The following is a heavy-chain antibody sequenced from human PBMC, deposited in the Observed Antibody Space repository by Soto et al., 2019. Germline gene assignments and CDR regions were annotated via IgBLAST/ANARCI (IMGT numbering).Heavy chain of an antibody. CDR3: ARVVFDSSDYGH. D-gene: IGHD3-22*01. CDR2: INPSGGNT. CDR1: GYTFTIYY. V-gene: IGHV1-46*01. J-gene: IGHJ4*02. Sequence: ASVKVSCKASGYTFTIYYIHWVLQAPGQGLEWMGIINPSGGNTSYPQRFQGRLTMTRDTSTSTVYMELSSLRSEDTAVYYCARVVFDSSDYGHWGQGTQVTVSS.